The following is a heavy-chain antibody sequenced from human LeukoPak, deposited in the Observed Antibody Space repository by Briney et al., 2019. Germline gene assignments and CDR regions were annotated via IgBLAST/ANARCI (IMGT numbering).Heavy chain of an antibody. D-gene: IGHD5-18*01. CDR2: ISGSGDNT. CDR1: GFTFSSYA. J-gene: IGHJ4*02. V-gene: IGHV3-23*01. Sequence: GGSLRLSCAASGFTFSSYAMSWVRQAPGKGLEWVSGISGSGDNTYYADSVKGRFTISRDNSKNTLYVQVNSLGTEDTAAYYCAKVSGYSEDYWGQGTLVTVSS. CDR3: AKVSGYSEDY.